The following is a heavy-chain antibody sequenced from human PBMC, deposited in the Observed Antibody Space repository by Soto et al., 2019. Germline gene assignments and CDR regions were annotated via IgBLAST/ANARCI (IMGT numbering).Heavy chain of an antibody. D-gene: IGHD2-2*01. CDR3: ASPQRGISSTSCYGMCYYYYYGMDV. CDR1: GGTFGSYA. J-gene: IGHJ6*02. V-gene: IGHV1-69*13. CDR2: IIPIFGTA. Sequence: ASVKVSCKASGGTFGSYAISWVRQAPGQGLEWMGGIIPIFGTANYAQKFQGRVTITADESTSTAYMELSSLRSEDTAVYYCASPQRGISSTSCYGMCYYYYYGMDVWGQGTTVTVSS.